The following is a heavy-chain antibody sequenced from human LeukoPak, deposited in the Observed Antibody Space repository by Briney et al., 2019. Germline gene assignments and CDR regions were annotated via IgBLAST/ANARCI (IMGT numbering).Heavy chain of an antibody. CDR2: MNPNSGNT. J-gene: IGHJ3*02. Sequence: GASVKVSCKASGYTFTSYDINWVRQATGQGLEWMGWMNPNSGNTGYAQKFQGRVTMTRNTSISIAYMELSSLRSEDTAVYYCATYPDIVVVPAANAFDIWGQGTMVTVSS. CDR1: GYTFTSYD. V-gene: IGHV1-8*01. D-gene: IGHD2-2*01. CDR3: ATYPDIVVVPAANAFDI.